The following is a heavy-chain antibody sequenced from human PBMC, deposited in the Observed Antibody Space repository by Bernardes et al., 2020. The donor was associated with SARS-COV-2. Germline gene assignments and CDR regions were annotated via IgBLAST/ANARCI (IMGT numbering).Heavy chain of an antibody. J-gene: IGHJ6*02. D-gene: IGHD3-22*01. CDR1: GYTFTNQY. CDR2: MNPSDGVT. Sequence: ASVKVSCKASGYTFTNQYLHWVRQAPGQGLEWMGLMNPSDGVTTYAQKYQGRVTMTRDTSTSKVYMELSSLGSEDTAVYYCARDSGYYDSSGWHYYGMDVWGQGTTVTVSS. V-gene: IGHV1-46*01. CDR3: ARDSGYYDSSGWHYYGMDV.